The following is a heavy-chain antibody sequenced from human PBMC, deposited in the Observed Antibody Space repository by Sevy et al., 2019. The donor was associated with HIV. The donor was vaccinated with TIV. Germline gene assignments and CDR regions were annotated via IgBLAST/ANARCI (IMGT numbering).Heavy chain of an antibody. CDR2: VYDIGRT. CDR3: ARVRDYGSGSFSPWFGP. Sequence: SETLSLTCTVSGGCVTTGYWSWIRQPPGKGPEWIGYVYDIGRTAYSPSLKSRVTISLDTTKNQFSLQLNSITAADTAVYYCARVRDYGSGSFSPWFGPWGQGSLVTVSS. CDR1: GGCVTTGY. D-gene: IGHD3-10*01. J-gene: IGHJ5*02. V-gene: IGHV4-59*02.